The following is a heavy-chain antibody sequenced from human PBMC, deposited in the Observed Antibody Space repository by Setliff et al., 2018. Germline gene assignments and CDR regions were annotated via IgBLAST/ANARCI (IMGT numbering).Heavy chain of an antibody. J-gene: IGHJ3*01. CDR3: AGDLLRSSSWRPDVFDV. CDR1: GYTFTSYD. V-gene: IGHV1-8*03. Sequence: ASVKVSCKASGYTFTSYDINWVRQATGQGLEWMGWMNPNSGNTGYAQKFQGRVTITRNTSISTAYMELSSLRSDDTAIYYCAGDLLRSSSWRPDVFDVWGQGTMVTVSS. CDR2: MNPNSGNT. D-gene: IGHD6-13*01.